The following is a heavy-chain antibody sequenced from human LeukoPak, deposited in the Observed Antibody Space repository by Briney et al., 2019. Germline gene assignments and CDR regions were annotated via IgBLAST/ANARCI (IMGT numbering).Heavy chain of an antibody. CDR3: ARLIGELWFGDYYYYYMDV. CDR1: GGSISSSNW. J-gene: IGHJ6*03. CDR2: IYHNGST. D-gene: IGHD3-10*01. V-gene: IGHV4-4*02. Sequence: SETPSLTCAVSGGSISSSNWWSWVRQPPGKGLEWIGEIYHNGSTNYNPSLKSRVTISVDTSKNQFSLKLSSVTAADTAVYYCARLIGELWFGDYYYYYMDVWGKGTTVTISS.